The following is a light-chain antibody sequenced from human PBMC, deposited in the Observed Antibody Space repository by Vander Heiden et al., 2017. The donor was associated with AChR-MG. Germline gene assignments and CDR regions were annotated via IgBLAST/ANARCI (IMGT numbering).Light chain of an antibody. CDR2: AAS. CDR1: QGISSY. CDR3: QQYYSYPPG. Sequence: AIRRTQSPSSLPASTGDRVTTTCGASQGISSYLAWYQQKPGKAPQLLIYAASTLQSGVPSRFSGSGSGTDFTLTISCLQSEDFATYYCQQYYSYPPGFGPGTKVDIK. V-gene: IGKV1-8*01. J-gene: IGKJ3*01.